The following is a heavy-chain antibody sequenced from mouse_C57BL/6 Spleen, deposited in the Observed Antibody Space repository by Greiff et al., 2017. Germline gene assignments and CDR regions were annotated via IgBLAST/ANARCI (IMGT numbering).Heavy chain of an antibody. CDR2: IYPGSGNT. V-gene: IGHV1-76*01. D-gene: IGHD1-1*01. J-gene: IGHJ2*01. Sequence: QVQLQQSGAELVRPGASVKLSCKASGYTFTDYYINWVKQRPGQGLEWIARIYPGSGNTYYNEKFKGKATLTAEKSSSTAYMQLSSLTSEDSAVXFCARSGYYGSSRGYFDYWGQGTTLTVSS. CDR1: GYTFTDYY. CDR3: ARSGYYGSSRGYFDY.